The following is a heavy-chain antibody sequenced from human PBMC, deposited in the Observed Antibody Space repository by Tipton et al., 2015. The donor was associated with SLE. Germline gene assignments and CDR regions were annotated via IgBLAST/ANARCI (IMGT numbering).Heavy chain of an antibody. CDR3: AKDVSSGFDYIWGSYRYYYGMDV. D-gene: IGHD3-16*02. CDR1: GFTFSGYW. J-gene: IGHJ6*02. CDR2: INQDGSEK. V-gene: IGHV3-7*03. Sequence: SLRLSCAASGFTFSGYWMSWVRQPPGKGLEWVANINQDGSEKYYVDSVKGRFTISKDNAKNSLYLQMNSLRAEDTALYFCAKDVSSGFDYIWGSYRYYYGMDVWGQGTTVTVSS.